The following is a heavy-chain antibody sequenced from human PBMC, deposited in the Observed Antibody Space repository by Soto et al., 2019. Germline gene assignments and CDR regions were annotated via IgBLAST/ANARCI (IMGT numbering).Heavy chain of an antibody. CDR1: GFTFSSYA. V-gene: IGHV3-30-3*01. CDR2: ISYDGSDK. D-gene: IGHD2-2*01. J-gene: IGHJ5*02. Sequence: PGGSLRLSCAASGFTFSSYAMHWVRQAPGKGLEWVALISYDGSDKDYADSVKGRFTISRDNPRNTLFLQMNSLRAEDTAVYYCAKTSVVVPDNLFDPSGQGTLVTVSA. CDR3: AKTSVVVPDNLFDP.